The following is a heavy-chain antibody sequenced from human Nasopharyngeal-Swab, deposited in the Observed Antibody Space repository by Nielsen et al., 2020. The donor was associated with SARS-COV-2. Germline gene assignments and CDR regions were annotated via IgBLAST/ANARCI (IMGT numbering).Heavy chain of an antibody. J-gene: IGHJ2*01. D-gene: IGHD3-10*01. CDR1: GFTFSSYS. Sequence: GESLKISCAASGFTFSSYSMNLVRQAPGKGLEWVSSISSSSSYIYYADSVKGRFTISRDNAKNSLYLQMNSLRAEDTAVYYCARDGGSSLLWFGELYSWYFDLWGRGTLVTVSS. V-gene: IGHV3-21*01. CDR3: ARDGGSSLLWFGELYSWYFDL. CDR2: ISSSSSYI.